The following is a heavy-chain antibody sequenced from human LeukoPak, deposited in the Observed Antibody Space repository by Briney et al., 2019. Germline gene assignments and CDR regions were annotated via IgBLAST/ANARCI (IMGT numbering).Heavy chain of an antibody. Sequence: PGGSLRLSCAASGFTVSSNYMSWVRQAPGKGLEWVSVIYSGGSTYYADSVKGRFTISRDNSKNMLYLQMNSLRADDTAVYHCAKGSTIFKYDFWGQGALVTVSS. D-gene: IGHD3-3*01. CDR2: IYSGGST. CDR1: GFTVSSNY. J-gene: IGHJ4*02. CDR3: AKGSTIFKYDF. V-gene: IGHV3-53*01.